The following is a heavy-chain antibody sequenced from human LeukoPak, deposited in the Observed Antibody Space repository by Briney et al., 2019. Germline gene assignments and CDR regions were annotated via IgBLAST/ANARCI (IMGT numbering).Heavy chain of an antibody. V-gene: IGHV4-59*01. Sequence: PSETLSLTCTVSGDSISTDYWTWIRQPPGKPLEWIGFIHSTGYTSYNPSLNSRVFMSLDTSKDQFSLILTSVTAADTALYYCARTYSNFDAFHFWGQGTMVTVSS. CDR1: GDSISTDY. J-gene: IGHJ3*01. CDR2: IHSTGYT. CDR3: ARTYSNFDAFHF. D-gene: IGHD4-11*01.